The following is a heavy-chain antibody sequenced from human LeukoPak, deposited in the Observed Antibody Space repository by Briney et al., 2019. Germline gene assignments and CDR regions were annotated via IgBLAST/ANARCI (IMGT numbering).Heavy chain of an antibody. CDR1: GFTFSGYA. V-gene: IGHV3-48*02. Sequence: GGSLRLSCAASGFTFSGYAMNWVRQAPGKGLEWVSHIYSSDTTYAHSVKGRFTISRDNAKNSLYLQMNSLRDEDTAVYYCARDLHYAFDIWGQGTMVTASS. J-gene: IGHJ3*02. CDR2: IYSSDTT. D-gene: IGHD3-10*01. CDR3: ARDLHYAFDI.